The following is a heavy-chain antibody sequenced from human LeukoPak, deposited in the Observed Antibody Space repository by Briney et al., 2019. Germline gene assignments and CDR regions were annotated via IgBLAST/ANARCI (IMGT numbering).Heavy chain of an antibody. CDR1: GYTFTDYN. J-gene: IGHJ4*02. CDR3: VRDLYMASPSPDY. Sequence: ASVKVSCKASGYTFTDYNMHWVRQAPGQGPEWMGWMSPHSGDTDYAQKFRGRVTMTRDTSITTAYMELTSLTSDDTAVYYCVRDLYMASPSPDYWGRGTLVTVSS. CDR2: MSPHSGDT. D-gene: IGHD4-11*01. V-gene: IGHV1-2*02.